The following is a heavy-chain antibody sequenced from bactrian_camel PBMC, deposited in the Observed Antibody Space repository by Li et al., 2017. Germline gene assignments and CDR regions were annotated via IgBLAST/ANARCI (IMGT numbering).Heavy chain of an antibody. Sequence: HVQLVESGGGSVQAGGSLRLSCTASENTYDTKWMGWFRQIPGKEREGVAAIDSDGGSTYYTDSVKGRFTISRDNSKVTVYLQMNSLKPDDTAMYYCAADSLFAPWTSSTVRFSGYWGQGTQVTVS. D-gene: IGHD3*01. V-gene: IGHV3S1*01. J-gene: IGHJ6*01. CDR3: AADSLFAPWTSSTVRFSGY. CDR2: IDSDGGST. CDR1: ENTYDTKW.